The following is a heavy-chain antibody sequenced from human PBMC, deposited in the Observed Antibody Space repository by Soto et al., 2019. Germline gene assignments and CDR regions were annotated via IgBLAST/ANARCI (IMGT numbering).Heavy chain of an antibody. J-gene: IGHJ6*02. Sequence: QVQLVQSGAEVQKPGSSVKVSCKASGGTFSSYAISWVRQAPGQGLEWMGGIIPIFGTANYAQKFQGRVTITADESTSTAYMELSSLRSEDTAVYYCARWVAGGSYHDYYYYGMDVWGQGTTVTVSS. CDR1: GGTFSSYA. V-gene: IGHV1-69*01. CDR2: IIPIFGTA. CDR3: ARWVAGGSYHDYYYYGMDV. D-gene: IGHD1-26*01.